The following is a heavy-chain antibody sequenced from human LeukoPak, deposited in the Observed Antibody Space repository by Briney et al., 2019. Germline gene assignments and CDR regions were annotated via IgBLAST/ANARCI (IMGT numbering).Heavy chain of an antibody. Sequence: GGSLRLSCAASGFTFSSYSMNWVRQAPGKGLEWVSSISSCSSYIYYADSVKGRFTISRDNAKNSLYLQMNSLRAEDTAVYYCARDLGYYDSSGYQRWVFDIWGQGTMVTVSS. CDR2: ISSCSSYI. V-gene: IGHV3-21*01. D-gene: IGHD3-22*01. CDR1: GFTFSSYS. J-gene: IGHJ3*02. CDR3: ARDLGYYDSSGYQRWVFDI.